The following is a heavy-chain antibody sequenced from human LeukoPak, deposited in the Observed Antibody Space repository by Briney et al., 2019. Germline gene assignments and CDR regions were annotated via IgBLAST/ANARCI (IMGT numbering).Heavy chain of an antibody. CDR1: GFTFSSYG. CDR2: IWYDGSNK. V-gene: IGHV3-33*01. Sequence: PGGSLRLSCAASGFTFSSYGMHWVRQAPGKGLEWVAVIWYDGSNKYYADSVKGRFTISRDNSKNTLYLQMNSLRAEDTAAYYCARDIAAAGTVFDYWGQGTLVTVSS. CDR3: ARDIAAAGTVFDY. D-gene: IGHD6-13*01. J-gene: IGHJ4*02.